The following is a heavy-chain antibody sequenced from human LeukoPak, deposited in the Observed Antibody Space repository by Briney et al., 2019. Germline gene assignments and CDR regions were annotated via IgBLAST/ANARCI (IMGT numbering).Heavy chain of an antibody. Sequence: SETLSLTCTVSGGSISSSSYYWGWIRQPPGKGLEWIGSIYYSGSTYYNPSPKSRVTISVDTSKNQFSLKLSSVTAADTAVYYCASGMAAAGDYWGQGTLVTVSS. V-gene: IGHV4-39*07. J-gene: IGHJ4*02. D-gene: IGHD6-13*01. CDR2: IYYSGST. CDR1: GGSISSSSYY. CDR3: ASGMAAAGDY.